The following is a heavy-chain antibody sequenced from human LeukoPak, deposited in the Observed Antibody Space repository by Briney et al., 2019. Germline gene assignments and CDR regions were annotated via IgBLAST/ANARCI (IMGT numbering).Heavy chain of an antibody. CDR1: GDSVSIDSAS. J-gene: IGHJ5*02. CDR3: TRNYGSSWLDT. Sequence: SQTLSLTCAISGDSVSIDSASWNWLRQSPSRGLEWLGRTYYRSKWYNDYAVSPKSRININPDTSKNHFSLQLNSVTPEDTAVYYCTRNYGSSWLDTWGQGTLVTVSS. V-gene: IGHV6-1*01. CDR2: TYYRSKWYN. D-gene: IGHD6-13*01.